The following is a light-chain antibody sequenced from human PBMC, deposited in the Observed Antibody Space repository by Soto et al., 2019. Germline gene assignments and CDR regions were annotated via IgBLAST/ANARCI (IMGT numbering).Light chain of an antibody. V-gene: IGKV3-11*01. Sequence: DIVWTQSPATLSLSPGERATLSCRASQSVSSYLAWYQQKPGQAPMLLIYDAYNRATRFPARFSGSGSGTDSTLTSSSLEPEYFAVYYCQQSSNWPLTFGGGTTVEIK. J-gene: IGKJ4*01. CDR2: DAY. CDR1: QSVSSY. CDR3: QQSSNWPLT.